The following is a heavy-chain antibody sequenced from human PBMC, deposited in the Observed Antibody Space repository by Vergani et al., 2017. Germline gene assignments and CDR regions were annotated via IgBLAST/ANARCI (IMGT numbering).Heavy chain of an antibody. CDR2: INPNNGGS. J-gene: IGHJ5*02. CDR1: EYSFSAFY. CDR3: ARMGHCITTNCYDHPS. V-gene: IGHV1-2*02. Sequence: QVQLVQSGAEVKKPGASVKVSCKASEYSFSAFYIHWVRQAPGQGLEWMGWINPNNGGSNYAQKFQDRVTMTRDTSITTAYMELSRLTSDDTAVYYCARMGHCITTNCYDHPSWGQGTLVTVSS. D-gene: IGHD2-2*01.